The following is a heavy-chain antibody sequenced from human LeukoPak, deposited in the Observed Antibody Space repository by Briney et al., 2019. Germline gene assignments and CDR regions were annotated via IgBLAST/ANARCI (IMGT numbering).Heavy chain of an antibody. J-gene: IGHJ4*02. CDR2: MNPSGGTT. V-gene: IGHV1-46*01. CDR1: GYTFSRYY. D-gene: IGHD3-16*01. CDR3: AREESGGLFDY. Sequence: GASVKLSCTASGYTFSRYYIHWVRQAPGQRPEWMGKMNPSGGTTTYAQKFQGRVTVTRDTPTSTVYMEMSSLRPEDTAVYYCAREESGGLFDYWGQGTLLTVSS.